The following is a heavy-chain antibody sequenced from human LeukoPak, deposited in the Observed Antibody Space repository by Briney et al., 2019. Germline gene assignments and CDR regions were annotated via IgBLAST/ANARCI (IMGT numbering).Heavy chain of an antibody. J-gene: IGHJ4*02. V-gene: IGHV5-51*01. D-gene: IGHD6-13*01. CDR1: GYIFTTYW. CDR2: IYPGDSDP. CDR3: VRHGLGSSWFGYDY. Sequence: GESLKISCKGSGYIFTTYWIGWVRQMPGKGLEWMGIIYPGDSDPRYSPSFQGQVTISADKSISTAYLQWSSLKASDSAMYYCVRHGLGSSWFGYDYWGQGTLVTVSS.